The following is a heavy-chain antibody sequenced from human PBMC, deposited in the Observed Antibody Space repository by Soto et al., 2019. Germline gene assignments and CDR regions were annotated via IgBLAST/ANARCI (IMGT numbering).Heavy chain of an antibody. Sequence: EVQLLESGGDLVQPGRSLRLSCAASGFTFSGYAMSWVRQAPGKGLEWVSVIHGGGNSAYYADSVKGRFTISRDNSKNTLYLQMSSLRGEDTAVYYCAKNRGXXTTSWHFDYWGQGTLVTVSS. CDR2: IHGGGNSA. V-gene: IGHV3-23*01. D-gene: IGHD4-17*01. CDR3: AKNRGXXTTSWHFDY. CDR1: GFTFSGYA. J-gene: IGHJ4*02.